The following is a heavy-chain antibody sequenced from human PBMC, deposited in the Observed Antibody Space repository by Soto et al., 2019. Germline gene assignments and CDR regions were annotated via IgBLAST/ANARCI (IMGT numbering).Heavy chain of an antibody. CDR2: INPSGGST. CDR1: GYTFTSYY. D-gene: IGHD1-26*01. Sequence: ASVKVSCKASGYTFTSYYMHWVRQAPGQGLEWMGIINPSGGSTSYAQKFQGRVTMTRDTSTSTVYMELSSLRSEDTAVYYCARVSPIEYSGSCDFDYSGQGPLVTLSS. CDR3: ARVSPIEYSGSCDFDY. J-gene: IGHJ4*02. V-gene: IGHV1-46*01.